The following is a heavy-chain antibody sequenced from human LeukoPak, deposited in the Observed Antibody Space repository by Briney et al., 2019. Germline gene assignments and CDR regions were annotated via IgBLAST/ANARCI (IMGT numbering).Heavy chain of an antibody. Sequence: SGTLSLTCAVSGGSISSSNWWSWVRQPPGKGLEWIGYIYYSGITYYKPSLKSRLNISVDTSKNQFSLKLTSVTVADTAVYFCARVGGDDAFDIWGQGTMVIVSS. CDR3: ARVGGDDAFDI. V-gene: IGHV4-4*02. CDR2: IYYSGIT. D-gene: IGHD3-16*01. CDR1: GGSISSSNW. J-gene: IGHJ3*02.